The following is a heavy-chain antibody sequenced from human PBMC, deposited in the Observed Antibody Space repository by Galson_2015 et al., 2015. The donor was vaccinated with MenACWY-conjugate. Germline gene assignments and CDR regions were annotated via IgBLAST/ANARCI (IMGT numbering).Heavy chain of an antibody. CDR2: INVGSGTT. V-gene: IGHV1-3*01. CDR1: GATFTNCA. Sequence: SVKFSCKAAGATFTNCAWHWLRQARGQRREYMGWINVGSGTTRSSQKFQDRVTIITATSANTAYMELSSLRSEDTAVYFCASARNGYGYDYFDPWGRGTPVTVSS. CDR3: ASARNGYGYDYFDP. J-gene: IGHJ5*02. D-gene: IGHD5-12*01.